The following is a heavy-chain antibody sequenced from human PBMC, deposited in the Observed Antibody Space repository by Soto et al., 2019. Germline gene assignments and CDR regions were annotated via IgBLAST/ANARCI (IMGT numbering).Heavy chain of an antibody. CDR2: ISNSGNT. V-gene: IGHV4-61*03. Sequence: VQLQESGPGLVKPSETLSLPCAVSRGSGRSASYSWSWIRRTPGKGLEGIGFISNSGNTKYNPSLKSRVTTSHDTSKNHFSLKLTSVTAADTAVDYCAGEIPIDGYNFGSGAMAVGGQGTTVTVSS. CDR1: RGSGRSASYS. J-gene: IGHJ6*02. D-gene: IGHD5-12*01. CDR3: AGEIPIDGYNFGSGAMAV.